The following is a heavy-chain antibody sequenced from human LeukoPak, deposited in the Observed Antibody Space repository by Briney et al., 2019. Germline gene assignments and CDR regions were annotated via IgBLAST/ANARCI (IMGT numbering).Heavy chain of an antibody. D-gene: IGHD6-13*01. V-gene: IGHV3-23*01. CDR2: ISGNSGRT. CDR1: GFTFSSYW. J-gene: IGHJ4*02. CDR3: AKSTSSWERVDY. Sequence: GGSLRLPCAASGFTFSSYWMHWVRQAPGKGLEWVSSISGNSGRTYYADSMKGRFSISRDNSNNTLYLQMNSLRAEDAAVYYCAKSTSSWERVDYWGQGTLVTVSS.